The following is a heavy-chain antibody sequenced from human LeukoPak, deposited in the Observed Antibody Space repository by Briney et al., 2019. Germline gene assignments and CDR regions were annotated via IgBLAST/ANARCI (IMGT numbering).Heavy chain of an antibody. J-gene: IGHJ4*02. CDR3: ARDPSKTSPWYFDY. Sequence: GGSLRLSCAASGXTFSSYSMNWVRQAPGKGLEWVSSISSSSSYIYYADPVKGRFTISRDNAKNSLYLQMNSLRAEDTAVYYCARDPSKTSPWYFDYWGQGTLVTVSS. CDR2: ISSSSSYI. V-gene: IGHV3-21*01. CDR1: GXTFSSYS.